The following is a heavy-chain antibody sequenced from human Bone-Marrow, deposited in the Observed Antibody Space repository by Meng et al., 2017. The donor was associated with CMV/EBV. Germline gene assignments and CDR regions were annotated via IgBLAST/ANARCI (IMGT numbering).Heavy chain of an antibody. V-gene: IGHV1-2*02. CDR2: INPNSGGT. J-gene: IGHJ4*02. Sequence: ASVKVSCKASGYTFTGYYMHWVRQAPGQGLEWMGWINPNSGGTNYAQKFQGRVTMTRDTSISTAYMELSRPRSDDTAVYYCARESPAARSQYYIDYWGQGTLVTVSS. CDR3: ARESPAARSQYYIDY. D-gene: IGHD6-6*01. CDR1: GYTFTGYY.